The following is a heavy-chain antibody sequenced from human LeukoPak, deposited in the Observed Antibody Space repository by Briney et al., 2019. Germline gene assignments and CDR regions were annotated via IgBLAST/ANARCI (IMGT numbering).Heavy chain of an antibody. Sequence: PSETLSLTCTVSGGSISSYYWSRIRQPPGKGLEWIGYIYYSGSTNYNPSLKSRVTISVDTSKNQFSLKLSSVTAADTAVYYCARVVPATISWFDPWGQGTLVTVSS. V-gene: IGHV4-59*01. J-gene: IGHJ5*02. CDR1: GGSISSYY. CDR3: ARVVPATISWFDP. D-gene: IGHD2-2*02. CDR2: IYYSGST.